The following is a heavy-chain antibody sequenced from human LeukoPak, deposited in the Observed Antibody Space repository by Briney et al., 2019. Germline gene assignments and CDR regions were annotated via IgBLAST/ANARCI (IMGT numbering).Heavy chain of an antibody. V-gene: IGHV4-34*01. Sequence: SETLSLTCAFYVGSFSGYYWSWFRQPPGKGLEWIGEINHSVSTNTNPSLKSRVIISVDTSKNQFSLKLSSVTAADAAVYYCARSLRLRYFDGLPIGYWGQGTLVTVSS. CDR1: VGSFSGYY. J-gene: IGHJ4*02. CDR2: INHSVST. D-gene: IGHD3-9*01. CDR3: ARSLRLRYFDGLPIGY.